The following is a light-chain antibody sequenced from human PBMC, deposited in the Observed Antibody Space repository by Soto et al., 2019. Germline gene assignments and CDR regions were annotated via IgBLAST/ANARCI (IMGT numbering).Light chain of an antibody. CDR1: QSVSSN. CDR3: QQYNNWPPWT. CDR2: GAS. Sequence: EMVMTQSPATLSVSPWERATLSCRASQSVSSNLAWYQQKPGQAPRLLIYGASTRATGIPARFSGSGSGTEFTLTISSLQSEDFAVYYCQQYNNWPPWTFGQGTRLEIK. J-gene: IGKJ5*01. V-gene: IGKV3-15*01.